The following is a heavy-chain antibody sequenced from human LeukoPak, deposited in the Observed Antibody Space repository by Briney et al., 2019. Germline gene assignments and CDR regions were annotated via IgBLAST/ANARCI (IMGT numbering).Heavy chain of an antibody. CDR1: GYTFTIYG. CDR3: AREARERSIDY. CDR2: ISAYNGNT. D-gene: IGHD1-1*01. J-gene: IGHJ4*02. V-gene: IGHV1-18*01. Sequence: ASVKVSCTASGYTFTIYGISWVRQAPGQGLEWMGWISAYNGNTNYAQKLQGRVTMTTDTSTSTAYMELRSLRSDDTAVYYCAREARERSIDYWGQGTLVTVSS.